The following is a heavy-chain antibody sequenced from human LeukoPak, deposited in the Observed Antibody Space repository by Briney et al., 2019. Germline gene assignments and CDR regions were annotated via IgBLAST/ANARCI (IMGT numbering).Heavy chain of an antibody. J-gene: IGHJ6*02. V-gene: IGHV3-11*01. CDR1: GFTFSDYY. Sequence: GGSLRLSCAASGFTFSDYYMSWIRQAPGKGLEWVSYISSGSTIYYADSVKGRFTISRDNAKNSLYLQMNSLRAEDTAVYYCSRIHYGMDVWGQGTTVTVSS. CDR2: ISSGSTI. CDR3: SRIHYGMDV.